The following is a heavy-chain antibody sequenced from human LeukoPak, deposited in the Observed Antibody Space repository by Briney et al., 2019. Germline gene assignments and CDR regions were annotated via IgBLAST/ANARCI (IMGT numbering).Heavy chain of an antibody. CDR3: ARANWNYNDYYYYYMDV. V-gene: IGHV1-2*02. D-gene: IGHD1-7*01. CDR1: GYTFTGYY. Sequence: ASAKVSCKASGYTFTGYYMHWVRQAPGQGLEWMGWINPNSGGTNYAQKFQGRVTMTRDTSISTAYMELSRLRSDDTAVYYCARANWNYNDYYYYYMDVWGKGTTVTVSS. CDR2: INPNSGGT. J-gene: IGHJ6*03.